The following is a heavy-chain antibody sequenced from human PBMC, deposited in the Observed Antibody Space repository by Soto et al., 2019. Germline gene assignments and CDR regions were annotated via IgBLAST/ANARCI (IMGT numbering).Heavy chain of an antibody. V-gene: IGHV5-51*01. CDR1: GYSFTNYW. Sequence: GESLKISCQGSGYSFTNYWVGWVRQIPGRGLEWMVIIHPGDSDTRYSPFFQGQVTISADKSISTAYLQWSSLKASDTAMYYCARHNRYSSTWFEGWFDPWGQGTLVTFSS. CDR2: IHPGDSDT. D-gene: IGHD6-13*01. CDR3: ARHNRYSSTWFEGWFDP. J-gene: IGHJ5*02.